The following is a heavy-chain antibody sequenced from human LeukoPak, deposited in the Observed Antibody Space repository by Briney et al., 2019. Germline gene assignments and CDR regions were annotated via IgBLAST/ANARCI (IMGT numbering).Heavy chain of an antibody. J-gene: IGHJ4*02. Sequence: PGGSLRLSCAASGFTFSSYAMHWVRQAPGKGLEWVAVISYDGSNKYYADSVKGRFTISRDNSKNTLYLQMNSLRAEDTAVYYCAREGVPAAIDYWGQGTLVTVFS. CDR3: AREGVPAAIDY. CDR1: GFTFSSYA. CDR2: ISYDGSNK. V-gene: IGHV3-30-3*01. D-gene: IGHD2-2*01.